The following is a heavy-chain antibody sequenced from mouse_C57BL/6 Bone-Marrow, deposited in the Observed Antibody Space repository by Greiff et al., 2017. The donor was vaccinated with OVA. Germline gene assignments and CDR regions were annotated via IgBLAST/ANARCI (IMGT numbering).Heavy chain of an antibody. Sequence: QVQLKQPGAELVKPGASVKLSCKASGYTFTSYWMQWVKQRPGQGLEWIGEIDPSDSYTNYNQKFKGKATLTVDTSFSTAYMQLSSLTSEDSAVYYCASWHYIALWGRGKLVTVSA. D-gene: IGHD1-3*01. CDR3: ASWHYIAL. J-gene: IGHJ3*02. CDR1: GYTFTSYW. V-gene: IGHV1-50*01. CDR2: IDPSDSYT.